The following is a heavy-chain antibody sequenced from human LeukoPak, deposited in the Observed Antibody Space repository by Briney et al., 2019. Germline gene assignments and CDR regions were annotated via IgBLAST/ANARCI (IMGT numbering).Heavy chain of an antibody. CDR1: GGSISSYY. J-gene: IGHJ2*01. V-gene: IGHV4-4*09. CDR2: IYFLGST. CDR3: ARGYGGASRYFDL. D-gene: IGHD4-23*01. Sequence: PSETLSLTCTVSGGSISSYYWSWIRQPPGKGLEWIGNIYFLGSTNFNPSLKSRVTMSVDMSKKQFSLNLRSVTASDTAVYYCARGYGGASRYFDLWGRGTLVTVSS.